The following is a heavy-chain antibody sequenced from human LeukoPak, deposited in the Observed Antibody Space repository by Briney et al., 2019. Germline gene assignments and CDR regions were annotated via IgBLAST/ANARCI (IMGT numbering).Heavy chain of an antibody. CDR3: ARAGGSYAYFDY. CDR1: GFTFSSYG. J-gene: IGHJ4*02. V-gene: IGHV3-30*02. D-gene: IGHD1-26*01. CDR2: IRYDGSNE. Sequence: GGSLRLSCAASGFTFSSYGMHWVRQAPGKGLEWVAFIRYDGSNEYYADSVKGRFTISRDNSKNTLNLQMNSLRAEDTAVYYCARAGGSYAYFDYCGQGTLVTVAS.